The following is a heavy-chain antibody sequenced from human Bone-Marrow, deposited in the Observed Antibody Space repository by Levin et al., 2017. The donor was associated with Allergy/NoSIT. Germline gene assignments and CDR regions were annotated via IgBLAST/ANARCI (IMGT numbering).Heavy chain of an antibody. J-gene: IGHJ4*02. CDR1: GFIFSSYA. CDR3: ARAGSGYCVSVSCYGVPRDY. Sequence: QPGGSLRLSCAASGFIFSSYAMSWVRQAPGKGLEWVSVIGGSGDVTYYADSVKGRFTISRDNSKNTLYLQMNGLTAEDAAVYYCARAGSGYCVSVSCYGVPRDYWGRGTLVTVSS. V-gene: IGHV3-23*01. CDR2: IGGSGDVT. D-gene: IGHD2-2*03.